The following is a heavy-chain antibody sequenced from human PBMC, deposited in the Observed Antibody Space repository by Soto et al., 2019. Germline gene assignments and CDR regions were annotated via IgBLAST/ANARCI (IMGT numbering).Heavy chain of an antibody. V-gene: IGHV1-69*13. CDR2: IIPIFGTA. J-gene: IGHJ5*02. CDR1: GGTFSSYA. D-gene: IGHD2-15*01. CDR3: ARDQPLGYCSGGSCRFDP. Sequence: SVKVSCKASGGTFSSYAISWVRQAPGQGLEWMGGIIPIFGTANYAQKFQGRVTITADESTSTAYMELSSLRSEDTAVYYCARDQPLGYCSGGSCRFDPWGQGTLVTVSS.